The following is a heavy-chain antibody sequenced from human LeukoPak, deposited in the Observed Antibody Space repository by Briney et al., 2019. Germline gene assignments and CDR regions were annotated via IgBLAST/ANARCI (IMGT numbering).Heavy chain of an antibody. V-gene: IGHV3-11*01. Sequence: GGSLRLSCAASRCTFSDYYRSWIRQAPGKGLEWVAYISSSGSTIYYAGSVKGRFTISRDNAKNTLYLQMNSLRAEDTAVYYCASGVAVAGYYFDYWGQGTLVTVSS. J-gene: IGHJ4*02. CDR2: ISSSGSTI. D-gene: IGHD6-19*01. CDR1: RCTFSDYY. CDR3: ASGVAVAGYYFDY.